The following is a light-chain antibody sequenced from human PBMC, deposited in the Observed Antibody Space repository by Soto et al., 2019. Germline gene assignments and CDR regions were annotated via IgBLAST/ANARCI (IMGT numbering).Light chain of an antibody. CDR3: ISYTNNSTSYF. Sequence: QSALTQPASVSGSPGQSITISCTGTSSDVGNYNYVSWYQQHPGKAPKLMIYDVSNRPSGVSNRFSGSKSGNTASLTISGLQAEDEADYYCISYTNNSTSYFFGTGTKLTVL. J-gene: IGLJ1*01. V-gene: IGLV2-14*01. CDR2: DVS. CDR1: SSDVGNYNY.